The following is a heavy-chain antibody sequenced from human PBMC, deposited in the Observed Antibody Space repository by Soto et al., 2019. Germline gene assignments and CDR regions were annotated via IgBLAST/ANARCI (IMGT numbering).Heavy chain of an antibody. CDR3: ARGTLTYYDILTCYPLDY. V-gene: IGHV1-2*04. CDR1: GYTFTGYY. D-gene: IGHD3-9*01. J-gene: IGHJ4*02. Sequence: ASVKVSCKASGYTFTGYYMHWVRQAPGQGLEWMGWINPNSGGTNYAQKFQGWVTMTRDTSISTAYMELSRLRSDDTAVYYCARGTLTYYDILTCYPLDYWGQGTLVTVSS. CDR2: INPNSGGT.